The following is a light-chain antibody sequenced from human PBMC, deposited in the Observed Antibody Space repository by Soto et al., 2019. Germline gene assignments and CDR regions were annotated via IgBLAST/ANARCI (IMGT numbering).Light chain of an antibody. CDR2: VNT. Sequence: QSVLTQPPSVSGTPGQRVIISCSGSSSNIGSNSVNWYQQLPGTGPKLLIFVNTQPPSGVPDRCSGSKSGTSASLAISGLQSEDEAVYYCAAWDDSLHGGVFGGGTKLTVL. J-gene: IGLJ3*02. CDR1: SSNIGSNS. CDR3: AAWDDSLHGGV. V-gene: IGLV1-44*01.